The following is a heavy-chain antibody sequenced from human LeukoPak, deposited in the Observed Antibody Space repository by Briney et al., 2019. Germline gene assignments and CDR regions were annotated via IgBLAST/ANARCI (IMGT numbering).Heavy chain of an antibody. CDR3: AREPMVRDFNWFDP. V-gene: IGHV1-2*06. CDR1: GYTFTGYY. J-gene: IGHJ5*02. CDR2: INPNSGGT. D-gene: IGHD3-10*01. Sequence: GASVKVSCKASGYTFTGYYLHWVRQAPGQGLEWMGRINPNSGGTNYAKKFQGRVTMTTDTSISTAYMELNRLTSDDTAVYYCAREPMVRDFNWFDPWAREPWSPSPQ.